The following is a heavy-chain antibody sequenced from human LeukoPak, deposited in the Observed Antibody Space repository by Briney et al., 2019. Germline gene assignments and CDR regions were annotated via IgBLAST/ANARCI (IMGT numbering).Heavy chain of an antibody. Sequence: PSETLSLTCAVYGGSFSGYYWSWIRQPPGKGLEWIGEINHSGSTNYNPSLKSRVTISVDTSKNQFSLKLSSVTAADTAIYYCARVMGESWYFYMDVWGKGTTVTVSS. J-gene: IGHJ6*03. V-gene: IGHV4-34*01. D-gene: IGHD2-15*01. CDR3: ARVMGESWYFYMDV. CDR2: INHSGST. CDR1: GGSFSGYY.